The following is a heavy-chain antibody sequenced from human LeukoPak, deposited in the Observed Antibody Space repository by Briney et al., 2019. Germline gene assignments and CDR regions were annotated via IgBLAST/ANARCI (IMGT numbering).Heavy chain of an antibody. J-gene: IGHJ4*02. CDR2: IYYSGRP. CDR3: ARGFSGSSDFDY. D-gene: IGHD1-26*01. V-gene: IGHV4-39*01. CDR1: GGSISSSSYF. Sequence: PSETLSLICTFCGGSISSSSYFWGWIRQPPGKGLEWIGSIYYSGRPYYNPSLKSRVTISVDTYKNQFSLKLSSVTAADTAVYYCARGFSGSSDFDYWGQGTLVTVSS.